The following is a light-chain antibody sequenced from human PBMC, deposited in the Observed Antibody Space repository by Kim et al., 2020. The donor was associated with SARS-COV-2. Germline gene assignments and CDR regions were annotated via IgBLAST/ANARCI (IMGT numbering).Light chain of an antibody. CDR1: SRDIGAYKY. CDR2: DVS. Sequence: GTSINISCTGTSRDIGAYKYFSWYQHHPDKAPKLMIYDVSNRPSGVSNRFSGSTSGNTASLTISGLQAEDEADYYCSSYTTSNSYVFGTGTKVTVL. J-gene: IGLJ1*01. V-gene: IGLV2-14*03. CDR3: SSYTTSNSYV.